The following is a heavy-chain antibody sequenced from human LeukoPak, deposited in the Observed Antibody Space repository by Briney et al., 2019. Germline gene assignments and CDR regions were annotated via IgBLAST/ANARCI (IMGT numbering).Heavy chain of an antibody. CDR2: IYYSGST. D-gene: IGHD3-10*01. Sequence: SETLSLTCAVYSGSFSGYFWTYVRQPPGMGLEWIGSIYYSGSTYYNPSLKSRVTISVDTSKNQFSLKLSSVTAADTAVYYCARREVTYYYGSGSDGYFDYWGQGTLVTVSS. J-gene: IGHJ4*02. V-gene: IGHV4-34*01. CDR1: SGSFSGYF. CDR3: ARREVTYYYGSGSDGYFDY.